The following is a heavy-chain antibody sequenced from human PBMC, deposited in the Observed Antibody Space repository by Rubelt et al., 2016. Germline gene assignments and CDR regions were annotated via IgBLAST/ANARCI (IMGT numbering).Heavy chain of an antibody. J-gene: IGHJ4*02. CDR2: VYYSGLT. D-gene: IGHD3-3*01. Sequence: QVQLQESGPGRVKPSETLSLTCTVSGGSISSYYWSWIRQAPGKGLEWIGYVYYSGLTNYNPSLESRVPISVDASKNQFSLKLSSVTAADTAVYYCARDLNDSLDYWGQGTLVTVSS. V-gene: IGHV4-59*01. CDR1: GGSISSYY. CDR3: ARDLNDSLDY.